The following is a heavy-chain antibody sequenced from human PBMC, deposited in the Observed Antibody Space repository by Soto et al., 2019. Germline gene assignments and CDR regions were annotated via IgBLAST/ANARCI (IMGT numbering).Heavy chain of an antibody. CDR2: IYYSGST. D-gene: IGHD1-26*01. CDR3: ARRIVGGFSWFDP. Sequence: QVQLQESGPGLVKPSETLSLTCTVSGGSVSSGSYYWSWIRQPPRKGLEWIGNIYYSGSTNYNPPLKSRVTISVDTSKNQFSLKLSSVTAADTAVYYCARRIVGGFSWFDPWGQGTLVTVSS. CDR1: GGSVSSGSYY. J-gene: IGHJ5*02. V-gene: IGHV4-61*01.